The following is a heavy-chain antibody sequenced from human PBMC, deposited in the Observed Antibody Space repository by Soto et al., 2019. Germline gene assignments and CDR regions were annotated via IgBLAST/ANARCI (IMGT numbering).Heavy chain of an antibody. CDR3: ARGGASDYYYGMDG. V-gene: IGHV1-18*01. CDR2: ISAYNGNT. CDR1: GYTFTTYA. Sequence: QVQLVQSGTEVKRPGASVKVSCKASGYTFTTYAISWVRQAPGQGLEWMGWISAYNGNTHYAQKLQGRVTMTTDTATSTAFMELRSLRSDDKAVYYCARGGASDYYYGMDGWGQGTTVTVSS. J-gene: IGHJ6*02.